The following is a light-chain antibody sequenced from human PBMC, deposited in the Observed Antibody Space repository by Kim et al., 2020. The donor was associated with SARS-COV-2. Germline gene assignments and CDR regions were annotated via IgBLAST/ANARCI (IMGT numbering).Light chain of an antibody. CDR1: DSDVGSYNR. CDR3: TSYTSSTTWV. CDR2: EVS. J-gene: IGLJ1*01. V-gene: IGLV2-18*02. Sequence: QSALTQPPSVSGSPGQSVAISCTGTDSDVGSYNRVSWYQQPPGTAPKLMIYEVSNRPSGVPDRFSGSKSGNTASLTISGLQAEDEADYYCTSYTSSTTWVFGTGTKVTVL.